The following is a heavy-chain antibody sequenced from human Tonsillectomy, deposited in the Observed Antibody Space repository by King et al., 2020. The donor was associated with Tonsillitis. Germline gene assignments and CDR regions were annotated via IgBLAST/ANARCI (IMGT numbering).Heavy chain of an antibody. CDR3: ARDRNGAFDC. Sequence: VQLVESGGALDQPGGSLRLSCAASGFTLSGDWMHWVRQAPGEGLVWVSNINSDGTRANYADSVKGRFTISRDNAKNTLYLQMNSLRVEDTALYYCARDRNGAFDCWGQGTLVTVSS. J-gene: IGHJ4*02. CDR2: INSDGTRA. V-gene: IGHV3-74*01. D-gene: IGHD5-24*01. CDR1: GFTLSGDW.